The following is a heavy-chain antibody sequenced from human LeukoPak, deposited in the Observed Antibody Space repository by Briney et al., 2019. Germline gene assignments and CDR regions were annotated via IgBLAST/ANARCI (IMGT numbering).Heavy chain of an antibody. CDR2: IYYSGST. V-gene: IGHV4-31*03. CDR1: GGTISSGGYY. D-gene: IGHD6-6*01. Sequence: SQTLSLTCTVSGGTISSGGYYWSWIRQHPGKGLEWIGYIYYSGSTYYNPSLKSRVTISVDTSKNQFSLNLSSVTAADTAVYYCARGGAARLHFQIWGQGTLVTVSS. J-gene: IGHJ1*01. CDR3: ARGGAARLHFQI.